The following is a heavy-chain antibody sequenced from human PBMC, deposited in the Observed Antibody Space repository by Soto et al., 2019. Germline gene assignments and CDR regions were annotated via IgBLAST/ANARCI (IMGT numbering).Heavy chain of an antibody. V-gene: IGHV1-8*01. CDR2: MNPNSGDT. Sequence: QVQLVQSGAEVKKPGASVKVSCKASGYTFTNYHIHWVRQATGQGLEWMGWMNPNSGDTGYAQKFQGRVILTRDTSITPAYMELSGLRSEDTAVYYCARGGGGRWYSGDYWGQGTLVTVSS. J-gene: IGHJ4*02. D-gene: IGHD6-13*01. CDR3: ARGGGGRWYSGDY. CDR1: GYTFTNYH.